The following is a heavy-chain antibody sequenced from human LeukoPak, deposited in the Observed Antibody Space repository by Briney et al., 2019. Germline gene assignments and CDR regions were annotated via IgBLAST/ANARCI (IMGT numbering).Heavy chain of an antibody. CDR3: AATYGSGSYYNGIAFDY. J-gene: IGHJ4*02. CDR2: IYYSGST. CDR1: GGSISRGGYY. Sequence: TSETLSLTCTVSGGSISRGGYYWSWIRQHPGKGLEWIGYIYYSGSTYYNPSLKSRVTISVDTSKNQFSLKLSSVTAADTAVYYCAATYGSGSYYNGIAFDYWGQGTLVTVSS. V-gene: IGHV4-31*03. D-gene: IGHD3-10*01.